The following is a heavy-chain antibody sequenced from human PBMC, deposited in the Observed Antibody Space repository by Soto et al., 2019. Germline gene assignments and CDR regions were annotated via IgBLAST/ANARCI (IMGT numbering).Heavy chain of an antibody. V-gene: IGHV3-33*01. Sequence: PGWSLRLSCAASGFTFSSYGMHWVRQAPGKGLEWVAVIWYDGSNKYYADSVKGRFTISRDNSKNTLYLQMNSLRAEDTAVYYCARDQYEPGGNDAFDIWGQGTMVTVSS. CDR3: ARDQYEPGGNDAFDI. CDR2: IWYDGSNK. D-gene: IGHD1-26*01. J-gene: IGHJ3*02. CDR1: GFTFSSYG.